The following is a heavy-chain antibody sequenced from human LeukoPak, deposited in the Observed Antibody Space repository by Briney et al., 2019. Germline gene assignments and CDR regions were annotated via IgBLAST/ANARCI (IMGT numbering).Heavy chain of an antibody. CDR3: ARRHYYDSSGYYDAFDI. D-gene: IGHD3-22*01. V-gene: IGHV4-34*01. J-gene: IGHJ3*02. CDR2: IYYSGST. CDR1: GGSFSGYY. Sequence: SETLSLTCAVYGGSFSGYYWSWIRQPPGKGLEWIGSIYYSGSTYHNPSLKSRVTISVDTSKNQFSLKLSSVTAADTAVYYCARRHYYDSSGYYDAFDIWGQGTMVTVSS.